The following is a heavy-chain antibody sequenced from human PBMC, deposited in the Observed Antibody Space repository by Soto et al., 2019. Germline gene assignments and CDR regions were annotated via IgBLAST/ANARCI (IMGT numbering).Heavy chain of an antibody. J-gene: IGHJ4*02. CDR3: ARDPKSGNQKLYFDY. Sequence: EVQLVESGGNLVQPGGSLRLSCVASGFSFRSYSMNWVRQAPGKGPEWVAYVSGSGNTQYYADSVKGRFTISRDNAKQSLYLQLNSLRDEDTAVYYCARDPKSGNQKLYFDYCGQGALVTVSS. V-gene: IGHV3-48*02. CDR1: GFSFRSYS. CDR2: VSGSGNTQ. D-gene: IGHD1-26*01.